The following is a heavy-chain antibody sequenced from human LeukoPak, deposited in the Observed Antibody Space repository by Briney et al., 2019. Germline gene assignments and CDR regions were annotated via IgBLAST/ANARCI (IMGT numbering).Heavy chain of an antibody. Sequence: PEGSLRLSCAASGFTFSNYWMSWVRQAPGKGLEWVANIKQHGSEKYYVDSVKGRFTISRDNAKNSLYLQMNSLRADDTAVYYCAREGRESQGFDYWGQGTLVTVSS. V-gene: IGHV3-7*05. CDR2: IKQHGSEK. CDR1: GFTFSNYW. CDR3: AREGRESQGFDY. J-gene: IGHJ4*02. D-gene: IGHD3-10*01.